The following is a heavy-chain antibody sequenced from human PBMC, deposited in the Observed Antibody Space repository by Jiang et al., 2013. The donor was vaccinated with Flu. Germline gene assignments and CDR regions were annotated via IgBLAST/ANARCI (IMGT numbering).Heavy chain of an antibody. Sequence: QLVESGGGVVQPGRSLRLSCVVSGFSFSNYALHWVRQAPGKGLEWMTVISFDGSHKYYADSVKGRFTISRDNSKNTLFLQMNSLSAEDTAVYYCARTHILGPHYGMDVWGQGTTVTVSS. CDR3: ARTHILGPHYGMDV. J-gene: IGHJ6*02. CDR2: ISFDGSHK. D-gene: IGHD1-26*01. V-gene: IGHV3-30-3*01. CDR1: GFSFSNYA.